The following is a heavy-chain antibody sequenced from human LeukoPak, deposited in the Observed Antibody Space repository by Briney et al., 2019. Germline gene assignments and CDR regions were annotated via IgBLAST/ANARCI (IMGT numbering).Heavy chain of an antibody. V-gene: IGHV3-21*01. CDR1: GFTFSSYS. J-gene: IGHJ4*02. CDR3: ARDRSGPFDY. Sequence: SGGPLRLSCAASGFTFSSYSMNWFRQAPGKGREWVSSISSSSSYIYYADSVKGRFTISRDNAKNSLYLQMNSARDEATAVYYCARDRSGPFDYWGQGTLVTVSS. D-gene: IGHD3-3*01. CDR2: ISSSSSYI.